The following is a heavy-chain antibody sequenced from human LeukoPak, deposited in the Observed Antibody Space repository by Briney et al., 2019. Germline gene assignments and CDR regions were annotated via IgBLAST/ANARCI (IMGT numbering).Heavy chain of an antibody. D-gene: IGHD3-10*01. Sequence: PSATLSLTWTVSVCSISSYLGNWIRKSPGKGLQWMGYIHYSGSTGYNPSLKSRVTISVDTSKNQFSLKMTSMTAADTAVYYCATTLYGSGTFYANYWGQGTLVTASS. CDR1: VCSISSYL. CDR3: ATTLYGSGTFYANY. V-gene: IGHV4-59*01. J-gene: IGHJ4*02. CDR2: IHYSGST.